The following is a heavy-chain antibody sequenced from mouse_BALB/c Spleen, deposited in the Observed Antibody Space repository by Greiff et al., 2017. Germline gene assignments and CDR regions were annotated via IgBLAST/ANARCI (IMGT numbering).Heavy chain of an antibody. D-gene: IGHD1-1*01. CDR3: ARNGGRGNRHYAMDY. CDR1: GFTFSSYA. Sequence: EVKLMESGGGLVKPGGSLKLSCAASGFTFSSYAMSWVRQTPEKRLEWVASISSGGSTYYPDSVKGRFTISRDNARNILYLQMSSLRSEDTAMYSAARNGGRGNRHYAMDYWGQGTSVTVSS. CDR2: ISSGGST. J-gene: IGHJ4*01. V-gene: IGHV5-6-5*01.